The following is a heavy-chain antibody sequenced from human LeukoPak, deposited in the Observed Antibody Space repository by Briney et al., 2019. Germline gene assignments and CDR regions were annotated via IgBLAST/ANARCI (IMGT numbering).Heavy chain of an antibody. Sequence: GGSLRLSCTASGFTSGDYAMSWVRQAPGKGLEWVGFIRSKAYGGTTEYAASVKGRFTISRDDSKSIAYLQMNSLKTEDTAVYYCTRDPRGSYGPDAFDIWGQGTMVTVSS. J-gene: IGHJ3*02. D-gene: IGHD1-26*01. CDR2: IRSKAYGGTT. CDR3: TRDPRGSYGPDAFDI. V-gene: IGHV3-49*04. CDR1: GFTSGDYA.